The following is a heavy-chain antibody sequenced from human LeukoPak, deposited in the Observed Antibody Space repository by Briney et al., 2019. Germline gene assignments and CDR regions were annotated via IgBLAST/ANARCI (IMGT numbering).Heavy chain of an antibody. D-gene: IGHD2-15*01. V-gene: IGHV5-51*01. CDR2: VYPGDSDT. CDR1: GFSFTNYW. J-gene: IGHJ4*02. CDR3: ARRSRYCSGGSCYQFDY. Sequence: GESLKISCKGSGFSFTNYWIAWVRQMPGKGLEWMGIVYPGDSDTRYSPSFQGQVTISADKSISTAYLQWSSLKASDTAMYYCARRSRYCSGGSCYQFDYWGQGTLVTVSS.